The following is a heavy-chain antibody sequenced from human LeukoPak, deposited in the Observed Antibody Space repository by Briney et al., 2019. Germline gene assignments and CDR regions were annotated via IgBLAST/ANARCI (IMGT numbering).Heavy chain of an antibody. D-gene: IGHD4-23*01. CDR3: ARTYGGNSDFDY. CDR2: INPSGGST. Sequence: GSVEVSCKASGYTFTSYYMHWVRQAPGQGLEWMGIINPSGGSTSYAQKFQGRVTMTRDTSTSTVYMELSSLRSEDTAVYYCARTYGGNSDFDYWGQGTLVTVSS. V-gene: IGHV1-46*01. J-gene: IGHJ4*02. CDR1: GYTFTSYY.